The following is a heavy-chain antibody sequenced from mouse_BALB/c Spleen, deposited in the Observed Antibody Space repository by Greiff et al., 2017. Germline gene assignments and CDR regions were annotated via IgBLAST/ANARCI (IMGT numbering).Heavy chain of an antibody. CDR1: GYSITSDYA. J-gene: IGHJ4*01. CDR3: ARFYDGYSPYAMDY. V-gene: IGHV3-2*02. Sequence: EVKLQESGPGLVKPSQSLSLTCTVTGYSITSDYAWNWIRQFPGNKLEWMGYISYSGSTSYNPSLKSRISITRDTSKNQFFLQLNSVTTEDTATYYCARFYDGYSPYAMDYWGQGTSVTVSS. D-gene: IGHD2-3*01. CDR2: ISYSGST.